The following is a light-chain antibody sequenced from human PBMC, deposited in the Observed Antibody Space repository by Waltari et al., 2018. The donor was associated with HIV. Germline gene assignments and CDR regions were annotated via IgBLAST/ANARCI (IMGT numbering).Light chain of an antibody. Sequence: QSALTQPRSVSGSPGQSVTISCPGTSSDVAAYNCFSWYQQHPGKAPKLMIYDVSERPSGVPDRFSGSKSGNTASLTISGLQAEDEADYYCCSYAGNYTPFVFGTGTKVTVL. V-gene: IGLV2-11*01. CDR2: DVS. J-gene: IGLJ1*01. CDR3: CSYAGNYTPFV. CDR1: SSDVAAYNC.